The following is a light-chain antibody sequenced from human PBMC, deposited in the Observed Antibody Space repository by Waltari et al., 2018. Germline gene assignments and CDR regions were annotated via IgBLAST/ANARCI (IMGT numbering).Light chain of an antibody. Sequence: DIQMTQSPSTLSAYVGDGITITCRTSQSVKNNLAWYQQKPGKAPKVLIHKASRLEGGVPSRFSGSGYGTEFTLTISSLQPDDFATYYCQEYDSLPVTFGGGTRVEIK. V-gene: IGKV1-5*03. J-gene: IGKJ4*01. CDR3: QEYDSLPVT. CDR2: KAS. CDR1: QSVKNN.